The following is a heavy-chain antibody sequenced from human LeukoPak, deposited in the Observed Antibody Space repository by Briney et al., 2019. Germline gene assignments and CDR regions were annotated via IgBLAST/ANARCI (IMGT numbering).Heavy chain of an antibody. CDR1: GGSISSGNYY. CDR2: IYTSGST. J-gene: IGHJ4*02. D-gene: IGHD6-13*01. CDR3: ARGGSWYHEGDDY. V-gene: IGHV4-61*02. Sequence: SQTLSLTCTVSGGSISSGNYYWSWIRQPAGKGLEWIGRIYTSGSTYYNPSLKSRVTISVDTSKNQFSLKLSSVTAADTAVYYCARGGSWYHEGDDYWGQGTLVTVSS.